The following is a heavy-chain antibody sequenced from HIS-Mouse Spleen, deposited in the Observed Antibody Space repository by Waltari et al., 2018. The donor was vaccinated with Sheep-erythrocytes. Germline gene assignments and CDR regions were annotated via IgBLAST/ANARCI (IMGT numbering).Heavy chain of an antibody. V-gene: IGHV1-69*01. J-gene: IGHJ6*02. CDR2: IIPIFGTA. D-gene: IGHD3-3*02. Sequence: GQGLEWMGGIIPIFGTANYAQKFQGRVTITADESTSTAYMELSSLRSEDTAVYYCAIIFGVAIRGAYGMDVWGQGTTVTVSS. CDR3: AIIFGVAIRGAYGMDV.